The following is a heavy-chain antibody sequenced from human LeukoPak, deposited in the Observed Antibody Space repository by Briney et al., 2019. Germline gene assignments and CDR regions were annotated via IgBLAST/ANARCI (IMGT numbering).Heavy chain of an antibody. CDR2: INPNSGGT. J-gene: IGHJ5*02. Sequence: ASVKVSCKASGYTFTGYYMHWVRQAPGQGFEWMGRINPNSGGTNYAQKFQGRVTMTRDTSISTAYMELSRLRSDDTAVYYCALSGDYYDSSGYRAPFDPWGQGTLVTVSS. D-gene: IGHD3-22*01. CDR1: GYTFTGYY. CDR3: ALSGDYYDSSGYRAPFDP. V-gene: IGHV1-2*06.